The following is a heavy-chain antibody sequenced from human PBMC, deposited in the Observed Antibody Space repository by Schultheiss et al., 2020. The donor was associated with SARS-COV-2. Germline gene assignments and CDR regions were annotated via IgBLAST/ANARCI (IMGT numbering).Heavy chain of an antibody. V-gene: IGHV3-30*03. CDR2: ISYDGSNK. J-gene: IGHJ6*02. D-gene: IGHD1-1*01. Sequence: GGSLRLSCAASGFTVSSNYMSWVRQAPGKGLEWVAVISYDGSNKYYADSVKGRFTISRDNAKTSLYLQMNSLRAEDTAVYYCARVGLEVEPQDNYYHGMDVWGQGTTVTVSS. CDR3: ARVGLEVEPQDNYYHGMDV. CDR1: GFTVSSNY.